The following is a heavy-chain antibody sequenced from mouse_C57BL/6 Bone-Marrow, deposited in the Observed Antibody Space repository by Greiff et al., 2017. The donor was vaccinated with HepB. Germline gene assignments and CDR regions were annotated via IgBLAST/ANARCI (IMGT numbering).Heavy chain of an antibody. CDR1: GYAFSSSW. J-gene: IGHJ1*03. D-gene: IGHD2-1*01. V-gene: IGHV1-82*01. CDR3: ARWDGNYWYFDV. CDR2: IYPGDGDT. Sequence: QVQLQQSGPELVKPGASAKISCKASGYAFSSSWMNWVKQRPGKGLEWIGRIYPGDGDTNYNGKFKGKATLTADKSSSTAYMQLSSLTSEDSAVYFCARWDGNYWYFDVWGTGTTVTVSS.